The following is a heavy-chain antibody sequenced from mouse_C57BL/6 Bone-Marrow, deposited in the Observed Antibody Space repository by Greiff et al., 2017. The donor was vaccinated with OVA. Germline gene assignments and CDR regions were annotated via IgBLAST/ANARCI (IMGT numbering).Heavy chain of an antibody. CDR1: GYTFTSYW. CDR2: IDPSDSET. Sequence: QVQLKQSGAELVRPGSSVKLSCKASGYTFTSYWMHWVKQRPIQGLEWIGNIDPSDSETHYNQKFKDKATLTVDKSSSTAYMQLSSLTSEDSAVYYCARYWVDGYYAYFDYWGQGTTLTVSS. CDR3: ARYWVDGYYAYFDY. J-gene: IGHJ2*01. D-gene: IGHD2-3*01. V-gene: IGHV1-52*01.